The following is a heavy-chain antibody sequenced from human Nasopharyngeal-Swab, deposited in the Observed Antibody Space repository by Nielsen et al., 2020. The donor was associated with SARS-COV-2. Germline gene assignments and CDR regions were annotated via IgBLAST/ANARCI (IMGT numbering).Heavy chain of an antibody. Sequence: GESLKISCGASGFTLSSYTMSWVRQAPGRGLEWVSAITGSGDATNYADSVRGRFTISRDNSKSTLYLQMNSLRAEDTAVYYCAKYYGDYPYYYYYMDVWGKGTTVTVSS. CDR2: ITGSGDAT. V-gene: IGHV3-23*01. D-gene: IGHD4-17*01. J-gene: IGHJ6*03. CDR1: GFTLSSYT. CDR3: AKYYGDYPYYYYYMDV.